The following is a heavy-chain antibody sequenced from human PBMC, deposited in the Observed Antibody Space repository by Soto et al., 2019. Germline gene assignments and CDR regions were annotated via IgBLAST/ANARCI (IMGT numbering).Heavy chain of an antibody. V-gene: IGHV4-4*02. CDR2: IYHSGST. J-gene: IGHJ3*02. CDR3: ARDXHVRGYSYGYSDDAFDI. CDR1: GGSISSSNW. D-gene: IGHD5-18*01. Sequence: PSETLSLTCAVSGGSISSSNWWSWVRQPPGKGLEWIGEIYHSGSTNYNPSLKSRVTISVDKSKNQFSLKLSSVTAADTAVYYCARDXHVRGYSYGYSDDAFDIWGQGTMVTVSS.